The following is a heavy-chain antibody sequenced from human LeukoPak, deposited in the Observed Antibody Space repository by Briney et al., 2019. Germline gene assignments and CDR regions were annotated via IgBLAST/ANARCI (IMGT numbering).Heavy chain of an antibody. V-gene: IGHV1-2*02. CDR1: GYTFTGYY. CDR2: INPSSGGT. J-gene: IGHJ3*02. Sequence: GASVKVSCKASGYTFTGYYMHWVRQAPGQGLEWMGWINPSSGGTNYAQKFQGRVTMTRDTSIGTAYMELSRLRSDDTAVYYCARDPPRHTIFGVAYRTPDAFDIWGQGTMVTVSS. D-gene: IGHD3-3*01. CDR3: ARDPPRHTIFGVAYRTPDAFDI.